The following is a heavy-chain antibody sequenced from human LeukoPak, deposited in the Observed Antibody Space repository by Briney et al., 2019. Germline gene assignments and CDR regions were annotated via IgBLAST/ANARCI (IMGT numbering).Heavy chain of an antibody. CDR1: GGSFSGYY. V-gene: IGHV4-34*01. CDR2: INHSGST. CDR3: ARGPNCSGGSCYSYPSN. Sequence: SETLSLTCAVYGGSFSGYYWSWIRQPPGKGLEWIGEINHSGSTNYNPSLKSRVTISVDTSKNQFSLKLSSVTAADTAVYYCARGPNCSGGSCYSYPSNWGQGTLVTVSS. D-gene: IGHD2-15*01. J-gene: IGHJ4*02.